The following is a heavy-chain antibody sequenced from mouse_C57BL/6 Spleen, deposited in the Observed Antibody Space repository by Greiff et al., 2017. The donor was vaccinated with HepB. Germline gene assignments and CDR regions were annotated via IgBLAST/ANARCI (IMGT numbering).Heavy chain of an antibody. Sequence: VQLQQSGPGLVKPSQSLSLTCSVTGYSITSGYYWNWIRQFPGNKLEWMGYISYDGSNNYNPSLKNRISITRDTSKNQFFLKLNSVTTEDTATYYCASSNYVRYFDYWGQGTTLTVSS. V-gene: IGHV3-6*01. CDR3: ASSNYVRYFDY. D-gene: IGHD2-5*01. CDR2: ISYDGSN. CDR1: GYSITSGYY. J-gene: IGHJ2*01.